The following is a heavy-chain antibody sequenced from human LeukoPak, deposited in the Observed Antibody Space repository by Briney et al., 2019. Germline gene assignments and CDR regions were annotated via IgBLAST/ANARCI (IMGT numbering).Heavy chain of an antibody. CDR3: ARVGVTMVRGVMNYYYYYMDV. D-gene: IGHD3-10*01. V-gene: IGHV3-11*04. J-gene: IGHJ6*03. Sequence: GGSLRLSCAAPGFTFSDYYMSWIRQAPGKGLEWVSYISSSGSTIYYADSVKGRFTISRDNAKNSLYLQMNSLRAEDTAVYYCARVGVTMVRGVMNYYYYYMDVWGKGTTVTVSS. CDR1: GFTFSDYY. CDR2: ISSSGSTI.